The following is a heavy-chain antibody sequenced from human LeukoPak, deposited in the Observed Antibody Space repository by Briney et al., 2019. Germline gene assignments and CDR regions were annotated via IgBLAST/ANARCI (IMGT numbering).Heavy chain of an antibody. CDR1: GYTFTSYY. D-gene: IGHD6-13*01. CDR2: INPSGGST. J-gene: IGHJ4*02. Sequence: GASVKVSCKASGYTFTSYYMHWVRQAPGQGLEWMGIINPSGGSTSYAQKFQGRVTMTRDMSTSTVCMELSSLRSEDTAVYYCARGGIAARIDYWGQGTLVTVSS. CDR3: ARGGIAARIDY. V-gene: IGHV1-46*01.